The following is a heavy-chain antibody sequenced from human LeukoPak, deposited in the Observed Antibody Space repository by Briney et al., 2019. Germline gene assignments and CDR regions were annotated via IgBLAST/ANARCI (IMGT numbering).Heavy chain of an antibody. V-gene: IGHV3-64*01. J-gene: IGHJ4*02. CDR2: ISSDGGST. CDR1: GFTFSTYA. CDR3: ARDCLPQGHVSGPDY. D-gene: IGHD3-16*01. Sequence: PGGSLRLSCAASGFTFSTYAMHWVRQAPGKGLEYVSAISSDGGSTYYANSVKGRFTISRDNSKNTVYLQMGSLRAEDTAAYYCARDCLPQGHVSGPDYWGQGTLVTVSS.